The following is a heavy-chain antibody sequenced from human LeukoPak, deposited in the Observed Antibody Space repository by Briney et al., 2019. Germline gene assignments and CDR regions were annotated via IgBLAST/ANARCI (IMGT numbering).Heavy chain of an antibody. CDR1: GGSFSGYY. Sequence: SETLSLTCAVYGGSFSGYYWSWIRQPPGKGLEWIGEINHSGSTNYNPSLKSRVTISVDTSKNQFSLKLSSVTAADTAVYYCARNYYYVWGSYRQHYYGMDVWGKGTTVTVSS. D-gene: IGHD3-16*02. V-gene: IGHV4-34*01. J-gene: IGHJ6*04. CDR2: INHSGST. CDR3: ARNYYYVWGSYRQHYYGMDV.